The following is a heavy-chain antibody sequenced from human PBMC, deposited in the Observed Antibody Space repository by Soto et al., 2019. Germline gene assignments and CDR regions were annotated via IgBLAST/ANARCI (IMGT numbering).Heavy chain of an antibody. CDR3: ARDPRDQPTWFDP. Sequence: GASVKVSCKACGYSFVTYGISWVRQAPGQGLEWMGGIIPIFGTANYAQKFQGRVTITADESTSTAYMELSSLRSEDTAVYYCARDPRDQPTWFDPWGQGTLVTVSS. CDR2: IIPIFGTA. CDR1: GYSFVTYG. J-gene: IGHJ5*02. V-gene: IGHV1-69*13.